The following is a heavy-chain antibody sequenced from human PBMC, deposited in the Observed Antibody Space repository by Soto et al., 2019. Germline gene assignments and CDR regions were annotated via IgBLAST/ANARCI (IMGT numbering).Heavy chain of an antibody. V-gene: IGHV4-31*03. CDR1: GGSISNGGYY. Sequence: QVQLQESGPGLVKPSQTLSLTCTVSGGSISNGGYYWSWIRQHPEKGLEYIGYIYFTGTTYYNPSLKSRVTMSVDTSKNQFSLRLSSVTAADTAVYYCALNLDRGVIKTFDYWGQGTLVTVSS. CDR2: IYFTGTT. J-gene: IGHJ4*02. D-gene: IGHD3-10*01. CDR3: ALNLDRGVIKTFDY.